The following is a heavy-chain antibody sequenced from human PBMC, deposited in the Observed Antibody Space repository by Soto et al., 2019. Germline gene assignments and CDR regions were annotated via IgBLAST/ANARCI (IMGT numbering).Heavy chain of an antibody. J-gene: IGHJ4*02. CDR3: ATPLKYYDSWGGYPPFDY. Sequence: QGQLVQSGTEVKKPGSSVKVSCKASGGTFSNYAINWLRQAPGQGLEWVGGIVPIFGTNYAQKFQGRVTITADESTSTAYMELSSLRSEDTAVYYCATPLKYYDSWGGYPPFDYWGQGTLVSVSS. CDR1: GGTFSNYA. CDR2: IVPIFGT. V-gene: IGHV1-69*01. D-gene: IGHD3-3*01.